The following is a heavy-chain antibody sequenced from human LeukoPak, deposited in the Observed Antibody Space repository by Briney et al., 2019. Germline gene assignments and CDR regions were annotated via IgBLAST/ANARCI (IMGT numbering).Heavy chain of an antibody. J-gene: IGHJ4*02. CDR2: IKSKTDGGTT. D-gene: IGHD5-12*01. CDR3: TTMDIVATPRDY. V-gene: IGHV3-15*01. Sequence: GGSLRLSCAASGFTFSNAWMSWVRQAPGKGLEWVGRIKSKTDGGTTDYAAPVKGRFTISRDDSKNTLYLQMNSPKTEDTAVYYCTTMDIVATPRDYWGQGTLVTVSS. CDR1: GFTFSNAW.